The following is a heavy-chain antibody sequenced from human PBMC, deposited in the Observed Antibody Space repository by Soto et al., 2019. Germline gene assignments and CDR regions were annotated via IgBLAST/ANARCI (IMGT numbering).Heavy chain of an antibody. CDR1: GGSISSGNW. CDR2: IFHSGST. CDR3: ASHRGNTYGPYDY. D-gene: IGHD5-18*01. V-gene: IGHV4-4*02. Sequence: VQLQESGPGLVKPSGTLSLSCAVSGGSISSGNWWSWVRQFPEKGLEWIGEIFHSGSTNHNPSLXXRXXISVANSKNQFSLKLSSVTAADTAVYYCASHRGNTYGPYDYWGQGTLVTVSS. J-gene: IGHJ4*02.